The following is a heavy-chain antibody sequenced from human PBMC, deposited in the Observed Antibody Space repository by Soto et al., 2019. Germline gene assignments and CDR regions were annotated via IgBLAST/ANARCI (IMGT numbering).Heavy chain of an antibody. CDR1: GFTFSSYG. J-gene: IGHJ4*02. V-gene: IGHV3-33*01. CDR2: IWYDGSNK. D-gene: IGHD2-15*01. Sequence: QVQLVESGGGVVQPGRSLRLSCAASGFTFSSYGMHWVRQAPGKGLEWVAVIWYDGSNKYYEDSVKGRFTISRDNSKNTLYLQINSLIAEDTAVYYCARENLGYRSGGSCYTPNFDYWGQGALVPVSS. CDR3: ARENLGYRSGGSCYTPNFDY.